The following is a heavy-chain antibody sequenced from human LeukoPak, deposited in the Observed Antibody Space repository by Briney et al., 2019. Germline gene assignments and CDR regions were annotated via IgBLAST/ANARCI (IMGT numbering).Heavy chain of an antibody. V-gene: IGHV4-34*01. D-gene: IGHD2-21*02. CDR2: INHSGST. J-gene: IGHJ4*02. CDR3: ARGHLAYCGGDCYYH. CDR1: GGSFSGYY. Sequence: SETLSLTCAVYGGSFSGYYWSWIRQPPGKGLEWIGEINHSGSTNYNPSLKSRVTISVDTSKNQFSLKLSSVTAADTAVYYCARGHLAYCGGDCYYHWGQGTLVTVSS.